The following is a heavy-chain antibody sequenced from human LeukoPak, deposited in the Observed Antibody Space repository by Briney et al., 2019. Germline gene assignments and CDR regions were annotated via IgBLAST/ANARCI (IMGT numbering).Heavy chain of an antibody. J-gene: IGHJ4*02. D-gene: IGHD5-18*01. CDR1: GYTFIRYS. V-gene: IGHV1-18*01. Sequence: GASVKVSCKTSGYTFIRYSIGWVRQAPGQGLEWMGWISTYNGDTKYAQKFQDRVTMTTDTSTRTAYLEMRRLRFDDTAVYFCARERDTALAPYLDYWGQGTLLTVSS. CDR2: ISTYNGDT. CDR3: ARERDTALAPYLDY.